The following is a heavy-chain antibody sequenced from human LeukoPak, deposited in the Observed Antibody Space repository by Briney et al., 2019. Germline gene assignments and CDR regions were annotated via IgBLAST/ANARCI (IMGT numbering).Heavy chain of an antibody. D-gene: IGHD5-24*01. V-gene: IGHV3-9*01. CDR2: IDWNSGNV. J-gene: IGHJ3*02. CDR3: VKDRKSRDLDSLDI. Sequence: GRSLRLSCAASGFTFDDYAMHWVRQAPGKGLEWVSGIDWNSGNVGHADSVKGRFTISRDNVKNSLSLQMNGLRAEDTALYYCVKDRKSRDLDSLDIWGQGTMVIVSS. CDR1: GFTFDDYA.